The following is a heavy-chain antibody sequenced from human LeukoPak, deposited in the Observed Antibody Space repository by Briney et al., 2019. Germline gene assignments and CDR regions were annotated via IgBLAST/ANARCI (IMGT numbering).Heavy chain of an antibody. CDR2: ISGSGGST. V-gene: IGHV3-23*01. Sequence: PGGSLRLSCAASGFTFSSYAMSWVRQAPGKGLEWVSAISGSGGSTYYANSVKGRFTISRDNSKSTLYLQMNSLRAEDTAVFYCAKARSGSYYMDVWGKGTTVTVSS. J-gene: IGHJ6*03. CDR3: AKARSGSYYMDV. CDR1: GFTFSSYA. D-gene: IGHD3-10*01.